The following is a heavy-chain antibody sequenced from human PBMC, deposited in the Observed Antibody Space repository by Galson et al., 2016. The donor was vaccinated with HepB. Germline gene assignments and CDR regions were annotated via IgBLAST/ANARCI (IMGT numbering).Heavy chain of an antibody. CDR2: ISAYSGNT. D-gene: IGHD6-13*01. V-gene: IGHV1-18*01. CDR3: ARDRDAALDY. Sequence: SVKVSCKASGYTFTINGISWVRQAPGQGLEWMGWISAYSGNTNYAQKFQGRVTLTKDTSASTVYMELRSLRSDDTAMYHCARDRDAALDYWGQGALVTVSS. J-gene: IGHJ4*02. CDR1: GYTFTING.